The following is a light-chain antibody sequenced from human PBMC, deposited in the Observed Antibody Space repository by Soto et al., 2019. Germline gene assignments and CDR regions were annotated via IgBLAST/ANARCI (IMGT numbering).Light chain of an antibody. CDR1: QDMSNH. J-gene: IGKJ3*01. CDR3: QKHDGVPL. Sequence: DIQLTQSPSSLSASVGDRVTITCQASQDMSNHLNWYQQKPGKAPNLLIYDASDLETGVPSRFSGGGSGTFFSFTINSLQTEDIATYYCQKHDGVPLFGPGTKVEIK. CDR2: DAS. V-gene: IGKV1-33*01.